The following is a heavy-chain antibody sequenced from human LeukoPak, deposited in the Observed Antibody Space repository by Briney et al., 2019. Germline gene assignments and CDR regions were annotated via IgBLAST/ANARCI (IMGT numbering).Heavy chain of an antibody. CDR2: IIPILGIA. V-gene: IGHV1-69*04. CDR1: GGTFSSYA. D-gene: IGHD2-15*01. Sequence: SVKVSCKASGGTFSSYAISWVRQAPGQGLEWMGRIIPILGIANYAQKFQGRVTITADKSTSTAYMELRSLRSDDTAVYYCARFRSGYCSGGSCSGWFDPWGQGTLVTVSS. CDR3: ARFRSGYCSGGSCSGWFDP. J-gene: IGHJ5*02.